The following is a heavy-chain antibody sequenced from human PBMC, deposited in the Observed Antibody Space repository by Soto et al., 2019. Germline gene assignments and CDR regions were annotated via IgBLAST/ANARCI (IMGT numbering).Heavy chain of an antibody. CDR2: INTGNGNT. Sequence: ASVKVSCKASGYSFTSYAMHWVRQAPGQRLEWMGWINTGNGNTKYSQKFQGRVTITRDTFASTAYMELSSLRSEDTAVYYCASLCGGSCSDSDVWGQGTTVPVSS. J-gene: IGHJ6*02. CDR1: GYSFTSYA. CDR3: ASLCGGSCSDSDV. D-gene: IGHD2-15*01. V-gene: IGHV1-3*04.